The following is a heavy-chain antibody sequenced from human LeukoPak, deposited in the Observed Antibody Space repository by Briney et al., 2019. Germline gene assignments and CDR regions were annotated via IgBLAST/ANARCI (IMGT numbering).Heavy chain of an antibody. CDR3: ARGDCSSTSCSFDY. CDR2: IYTSGST. CDR1: GGSISSGSYY. J-gene: IGHJ4*02. V-gene: IGHV4-61*02. D-gene: IGHD2-2*01. Sequence: SETLSLTCTVSGGSISSGSYYWSWIRQPAGKGLEWIGRIYTSGSTNYNPSLKSRVTISVDTSKNQFSLKLGSVTAADTAVYYCARGDCSSTSCSFDYWGQGTLVTVSS.